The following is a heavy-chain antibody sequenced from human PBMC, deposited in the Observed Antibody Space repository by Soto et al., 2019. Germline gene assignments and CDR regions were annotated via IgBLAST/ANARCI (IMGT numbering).Heavy chain of an antibody. CDR2: ISGSGGST. J-gene: IGHJ5*02. V-gene: IGHV3-23*01. D-gene: IGHD5-12*01. Sequence: AGGSLRLSCAASGFTFGSYAMSWVRQAPGKGLEWVSAISGSGGSTYYADSVKGRFTISRDNSKNTLYLQMNSLRAEDTAVYYCAKNPVGSGYDPNWFDPWGRGTLVTVSS. CDR3: AKNPVGSGYDPNWFDP. CDR1: GFTFGSYA.